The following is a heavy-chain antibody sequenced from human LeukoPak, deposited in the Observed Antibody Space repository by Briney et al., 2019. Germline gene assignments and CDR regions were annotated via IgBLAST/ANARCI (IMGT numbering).Heavy chain of an antibody. Sequence: SVKVSCKASGGTFSSYAISWVRQAPGQGLEWMGRIIPIFGTANYAQKFQGRVTITTDESTSTAYMELSSLRSEDTAVYYCARSCLSYYDSSMLSFDIWGQGTMVTVSS. CDR1: GGTFSSYA. J-gene: IGHJ3*02. CDR2: IIPIFGTA. D-gene: IGHD3-22*01. CDR3: ARSCLSYYDSSMLSFDI. V-gene: IGHV1-69*05.